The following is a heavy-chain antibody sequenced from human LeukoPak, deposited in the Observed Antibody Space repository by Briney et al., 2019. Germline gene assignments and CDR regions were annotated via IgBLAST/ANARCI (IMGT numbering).Heavy chain of an antibody. CDR1: GFTFSSYA. V-gene: IGHV3-23*01. D-gene: IGHD3-22*01. CDR2: ISGSGGST. CDR3: AKDRFDYYDSSGSYYYGMDV. J-gene: IGHJ6*02. Sequence: GGSLRLSRAASGFTFSSYAMSWVRQAPGKGLEWVSAISGSGGSTYYADSVKGRFTISRDNSKNTLYLQMNSLRAEDTAVYYCAKDRFDYYDSSGSYYYGMDVWGQGTTVTVSS.